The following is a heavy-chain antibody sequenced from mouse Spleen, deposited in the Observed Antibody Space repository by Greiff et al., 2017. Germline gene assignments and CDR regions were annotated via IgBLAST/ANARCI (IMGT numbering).Heavy chain of an antibody. J-gene: IGHJ3*01. CDR3: ARGGNFLAY. CDR1: GYSITSGYY. V-gene: IGHV3-6*01. D-gene: IGHD2-1*01. CDR2: ISYDGSN. Sequence: ESGPGLVKPSQSLSLTCSVTGYSITSGYYWNWIRQFPGNKLEWMGYISYDGSNNYNPSLKNRISITRDTSKNQFFLKLNSVTTEDTATYYCARGGNFLAYWGQGTLVTVSA.